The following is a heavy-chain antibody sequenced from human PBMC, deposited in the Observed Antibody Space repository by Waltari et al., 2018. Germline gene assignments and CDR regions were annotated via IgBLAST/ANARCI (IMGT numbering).Heavy chain of an antibody. V-gene: IGHV3-30-3*01. D-gene: IGHD5-12*01. J-gene: IGHJ4*02. CDR1: GFTFSSYA. CDR3: ARGGWDIVATGYFDY. Sequence: QVQLVESGGGVVQPGRSLRLSCAASGFTFSSYAMHWVRQAPGKGLEWVAVISYDGSNKYYADSVKGRFTISRDNSKNTLYLQMNSLRAEDTAVYYCARGGWDIVATGYFDYWGQGTLVTVSS. CDR2: ISYDGSNK.